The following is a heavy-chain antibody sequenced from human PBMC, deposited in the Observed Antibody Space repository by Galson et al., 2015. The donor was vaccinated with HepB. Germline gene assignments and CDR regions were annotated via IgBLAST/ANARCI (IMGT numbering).Heavy chain of an antibody. V-gene: IGHV4-59*08. D-gene: IGHD1/OR15-1a*01. CDR2: VYYTGST. Sequence: ETLSLTCTVAGGSISTNHWSWVRLPPGKGLEWIGNVYYTGSTNYNPSLRTRVTLSVDKSKNQFSLELTSVTAADTAVYFCVRQSGRWSPSGTTNPFDFWGQGTLVTVSS. J-gene: IGHJ4*02. CDR1: GGSISTNH. CDR3: VRQSGRWSPSGTTNPFDF.